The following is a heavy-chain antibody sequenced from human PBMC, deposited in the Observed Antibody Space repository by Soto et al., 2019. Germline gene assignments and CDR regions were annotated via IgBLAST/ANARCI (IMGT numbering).Heavy chain of an antibody. Sequence: ASVKVSCKASGYTFTNFGISWVRQAPGQGLEWMGWISAHNGNTNYAQNFQGRVTMTTDTSTSTAYMELSSLRSDDTAVYYCAKALGNYYDSSGYNWFDPWGQGTLVTVSS. V-gene: IGHV1-18*01. J-gene: IGHJ5*02. CDR2: ISAHNGNT. D-gene: IGHD3-22*01. CDR3: AKALGNYYDSSGYNWFDP. CDR1: GYTFTNFG.